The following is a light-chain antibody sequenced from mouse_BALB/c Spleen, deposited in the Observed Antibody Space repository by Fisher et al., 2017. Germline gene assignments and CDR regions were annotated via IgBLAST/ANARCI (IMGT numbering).Light chain of an antibody. V-gene: IGKV4-57-1*01. CDR2: STS. CDR3: HQYHRSPLT. Sequence: DIVMTQSPAIMSASPGEKVTMTCRASSSVSSSYLHWYQQKSGASPKLWIYSTSNLASGVPARFSGSGSGTSYSLTISSVEAEDAATYYCHQYHRSPLTFGAGTKLELK. CDR1: SSVSSSY. J-gene: IGKJ5*01.